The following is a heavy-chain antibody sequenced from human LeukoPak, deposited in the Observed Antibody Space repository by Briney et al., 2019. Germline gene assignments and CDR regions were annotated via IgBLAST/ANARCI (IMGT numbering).Heavy chain of an antibody. J-gene: IGHJ4*02. CDR3: VRDKMDRAVTGSLFDY. CDR2: ISSGSTYI. V-gene: IGHV3-21*01. CDR1: EFTFSSYF. D-gene: IGHD3-10*01. Sequence: PGGSLRLSCAASEFTFSSYFMNWVRQAPGKGLEWVSSISSGSTYIYYADSVKGRFTISRDNARNSVYLQMNSLRAEDTAVYFCVRDKMDRAVTGSLFDYWGQGTLVTVSS.